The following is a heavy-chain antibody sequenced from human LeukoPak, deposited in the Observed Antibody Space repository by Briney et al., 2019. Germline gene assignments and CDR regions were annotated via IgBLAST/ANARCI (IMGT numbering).Heavy chain of an antibody. CDR2: IYHSGST. CDR3: ARLTPVDSSWYETENWFDP. D-gene: IGHD6-13*01. V-gene: IGHV4-4*02. CDR1: GGSISSSNW. Sequence: PSGTLSLTCAVSGGSISSSNWWSWVRRPPGKGLEWIGEIYHSGSTNYNPSLKSRVTISVDKSKNQFSLKLSSVTAADTAVYYCARLTPVDSSWYETENWFDPWGQGTLVTVSS. J-gene: IGHJ5*02.